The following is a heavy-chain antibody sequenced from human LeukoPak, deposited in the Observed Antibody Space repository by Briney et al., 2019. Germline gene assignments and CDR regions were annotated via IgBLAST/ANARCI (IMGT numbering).Heavy chain of an antibody. D-gene: IGHD6-19*01. CDR3: ARVQGGGYRTADY. Sequence: GGSLRLSCAASGFTFNSYAMHCVRQAPGKGLEWVAVISYDGSNKYYADSVKGRFTISRDNSKNTLYLQMNSLRGEDTAMYYCARVQGGGYRTADYWGQGTLVTVSS. J-gene: IGHJ4*02. V-gene: IGHV3-30*03. CDR2: ISYDGSNK. CDR1: GFTFNSYA.